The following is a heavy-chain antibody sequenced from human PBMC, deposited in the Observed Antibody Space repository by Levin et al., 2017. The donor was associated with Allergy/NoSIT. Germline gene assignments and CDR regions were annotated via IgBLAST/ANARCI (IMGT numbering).Heavy chain of an antibody. D-gene: IGHD2-2*01. CDR1: GFTLTDYF. V-gene: IGHV3-11*03. CDR2: IRRGSSST. J-gene: IGHJ4*02. Sequence: GGSLILSCAASGFTLTDYFMSWIRQGPGKGLEWISYIRRGSSSTEYADSVKGRFTISRDNAKNSLYLQMNSLRAEDTAVYYCVRGFCTSSSCSAPYWGQGTLVTVSS. CDR3: VRGFCTSSSCSAPY.